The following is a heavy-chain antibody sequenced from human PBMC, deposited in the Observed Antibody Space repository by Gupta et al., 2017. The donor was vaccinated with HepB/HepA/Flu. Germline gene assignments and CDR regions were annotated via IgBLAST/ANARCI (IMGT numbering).Heavy chain of an antibody. CDR3: ARQARVALYYYGMDV. Sequence: EVQLVESGGGLVQPGGSLRLSCAASGFTFSSYEMNWVRQAPGKGLEGVSYISSSGSTIYYADSVKGRFTISRDNAKNSLYLQMNSLRAEDTAVYYCARQARVALYYYGMDVWGQGTTVTVSS. CDR2: ISSSGSTI. CDR1: GFTFSSYE. V-gene: IGHV3-48*03. J-gene: IGHJ6*02.